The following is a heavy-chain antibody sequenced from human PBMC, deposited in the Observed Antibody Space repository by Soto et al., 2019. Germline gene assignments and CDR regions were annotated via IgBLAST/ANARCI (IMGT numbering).Heavy chain of an antibody. Sequence: GSLRLSCAASGFTFSNAWMNWVRQAPGKGLEWVGRIKSKTDGGTTDYAAPVKGRFTISRDDSKNTLYLQMNSLKTEDTAVYYCTTGDSSGYYQLDYWGQGTLVTVSS. CDR2: IKSKTDGGTT. D-gene: IGHD3-22*01. J-gene: IGHJ4*02. V-gene: IGHV3-15*07. CDR3: TTGDSSGYYQLDY. CDR1: GFTFSNAW.